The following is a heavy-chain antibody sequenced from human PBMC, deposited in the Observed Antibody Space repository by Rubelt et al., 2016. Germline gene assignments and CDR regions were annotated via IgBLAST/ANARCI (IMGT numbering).Heavy chain of an antibody. V-gene: IGHV1-18*01. D-gene: IGHD1-7*01. CDR1: GYTFTSYG. CDR3: ARDLPPFRRYNWNFPLDY. Sequence: QVQLVQSGAEVKKPGASVKVSCKASGYTFTSYGISWVRQAPGQGLEWMGWISAYNGNTNYAQKLQGRGTMTTEPSTSTADMELRSLRSDDTAVYYCARDLPPFRRYNWNFPLDYWGQGTLVTVSS. CDR2: ISAYNGNT. J-gene: IGHJ4*02.